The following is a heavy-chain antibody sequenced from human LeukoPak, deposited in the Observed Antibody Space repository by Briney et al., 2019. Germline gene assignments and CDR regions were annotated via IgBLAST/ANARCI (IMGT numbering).Heavy chain of an antibody. CDR2: IYSSGST. J-gene: IGHJ4*02. CDR1: GFTLNNNY. D-gene: IGHD3-22*01. CDR3: ARELGYYASIAN. Sequence: PGGSLRLSCAASGFTLNNNYMSWVRQAPGNGLEWVSVIYSSGSTYYADSVKGRFTISRDISKNSLYLQIPSLRAEDTAVYYCARELGYYASIANWSQGTLVTVSS. V-gene: IGHV3-53*01.